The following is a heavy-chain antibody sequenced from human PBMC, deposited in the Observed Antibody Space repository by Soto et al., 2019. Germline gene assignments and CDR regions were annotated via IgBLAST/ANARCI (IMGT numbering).Heavy chain of an antibody. CDR3: ARRKAAAGTFHSYYYYGMDV. CDR1: GGSFSGYY. Sequence: SETLSLTCAVYGGSFSGYYWSWIRQPPGKGLGSIREISHSGSTKYNPSLKSRATISIDTSTNQFSLRLSSVTAADTAVYYCARRKAAAGTFHSYYYYGMDVWGQGTTVTVSS. D-gene: IGHD6-13*01. CDR2: ISHSGST. J-gene: IGHJ6*02. V-gene: IGHV4-34*01.